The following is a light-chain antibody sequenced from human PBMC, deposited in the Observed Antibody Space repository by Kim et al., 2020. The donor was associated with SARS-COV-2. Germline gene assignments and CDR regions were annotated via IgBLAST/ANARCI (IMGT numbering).Light chain of an antibody. J-gene: IGLJ3*02. V-gene: IGLV5-45*01. CDR3: MIWHSSAWV. CDR2: YKSDSDK. CDR1: SDINVGTYR. Sequence: LTCSFRSDINVGTYRIYWYQQKPGSPPQYLLRYKSDSDKQQGSGVPSRFSGSKDASANAGILLISGLQSEDEADYYCMIWHSSAWVFGGGTQLTVL.